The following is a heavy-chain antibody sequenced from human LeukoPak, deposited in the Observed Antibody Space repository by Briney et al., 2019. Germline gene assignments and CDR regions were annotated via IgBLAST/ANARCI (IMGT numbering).Heavy chain of an antibody. V-gene: IGHV3-43*02. CDR2: TSGDGGST. CDR1: GFMIHDYA. Sequence: GGSLRLSCAAPGFMIHDYAIHWVRQAPGKGLEWVSLTSGDGGSTFYADSVKGRFTISRDNSKNSLYLQMNSLRSDDTALYYCARESESSGWYDYWGQGTLVTVSS. CDR3: ARESESSGWYDY. D-gene: IGHD6-19*01. J-gene: IGHJ4*02.